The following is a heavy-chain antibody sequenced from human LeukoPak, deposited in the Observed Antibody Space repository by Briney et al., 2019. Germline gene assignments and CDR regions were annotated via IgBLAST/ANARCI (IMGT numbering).Heavy chain of an antibody. D-gene: IGHD6-19*01. J-gene: IGHJ4*02. V-gene: IGHV3-21*01. CDR2: ISSSSSYI. CDR3: ARDPGVQWLVFYYFDY. Sequence: GGSLRLSCAASGFTFSSYSMNWVRQAPGKGLEWVSSISSSSSYIYYADSVKGRFTISRDNAKNALYLQMNSLRAEDTAVYYCARDPGVQWLVFYYFDYWGQGTLVTVSS. CDR1: GFTFSSYS.